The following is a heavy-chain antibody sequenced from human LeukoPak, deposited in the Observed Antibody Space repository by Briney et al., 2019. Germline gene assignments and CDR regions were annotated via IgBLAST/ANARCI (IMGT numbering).Heavy chain of an antibody. D-gene: IGHD1-26*01. CDR3: ARVSSPWSPRDAFDI. V-gene: IGHV6-1*01. CDR1: GDSVSSNSAT. Sequence: SQTLSLTCAISGDSVSSNSATWNWLRQSPSRGLEWLGRTYYKSNWYNDYAVSVKSRITINSDTSKNQFSLQLSSVTPEDTAVYYCARVSSPWSPRDAFDIWGQGTVVTVSS. CDR2: TYYKSNWYN. J-gene: IGHJ3*02.